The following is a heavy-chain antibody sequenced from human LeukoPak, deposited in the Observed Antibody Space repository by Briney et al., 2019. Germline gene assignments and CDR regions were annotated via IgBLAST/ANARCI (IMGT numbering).Heavy chain of an antibody. CDR1: GFTFSSFA. Sequence: GGSLRLSCAVSGFTFSSFAMHWVRQAPGKGLEWVAVFSYDGTNKYYADSVKGRFALSRDNSKNTLYLQMNSLRAEDTAVYYCAKETCSTSCYEAWGQGTLVTVSS. CDR3: AKETCSTSCYEA. J-gene: IGHJ5*02. V-gene: IGHV3-30*09. D-gene: IGHD2-2*01. CDR2: FSYDGTNK.